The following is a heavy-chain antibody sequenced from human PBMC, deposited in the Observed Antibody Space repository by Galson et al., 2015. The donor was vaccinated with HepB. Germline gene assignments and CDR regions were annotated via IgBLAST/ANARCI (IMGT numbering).Heavy chain of an antibody. V-gene: IGHV1-18*01. CDR1: GYTFTSYG. CDR3: ARRRVQGVIIPSYYYYMDV. CDR2: ISAYNGNT. Sequence: SVKVSCKASGYTFTSYGISWVRQAPGQGLEWMGWISAYNGNTNYAQKLQGRVTMTTDTSTSTAYMELRSLRSDDTAVYYCARRRVQGVIIPSYYYYMDVWGKGTTVTVSS. D-gene: IGHD3-10*01. J-gene: IGHJ6*03.